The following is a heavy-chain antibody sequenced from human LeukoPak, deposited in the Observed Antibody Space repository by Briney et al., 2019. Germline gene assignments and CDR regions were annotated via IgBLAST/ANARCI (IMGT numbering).Heavy chain of an antibody. CDR1: GYSISSGYY. V-gene: IGHV4-38-2*02. CDR3: ARHSSSWYGDAFDI. D-gene: IGHD6-13*01. J-gene: IGHJ3*02. Sequence: SETLSPTCTVSGYSISSGYYWGWIRQPPGKGLEWIGSIYHSGSTYYNPSLKSRVTISVDTSKNQFSLKLSSVTAADTAVYYCARHSSSWYGDAFDIWGQGTMVTVSS. CDR2: IYHSGST.